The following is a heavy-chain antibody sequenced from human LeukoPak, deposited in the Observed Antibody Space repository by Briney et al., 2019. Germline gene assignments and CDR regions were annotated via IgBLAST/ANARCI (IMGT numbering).Heavy chain of an antibody. CDR3: ARASGSYGSGSYYYYGMDV. V-gene: IGHV4-38-2*01. Sequence: PSETLSLTCAASGYSISRGSYWGLIRQTPGKGLEWIGSIFHSGSTYYNPSLKSRVNMSVDTSKNQISLKLSSVTAADTAVYYCARASGSYGSGSYYYYGMDVWGKGTTVTVSS. D-gene: IGHD3-10*01. J-gene: IGHJ6*04. CDR1: GYSISRGSY. CDR2: IFHSGST.